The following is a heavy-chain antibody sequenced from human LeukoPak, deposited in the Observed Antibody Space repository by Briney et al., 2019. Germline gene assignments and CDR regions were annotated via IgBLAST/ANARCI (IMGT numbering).Heavy chain of an antibody. J-gene: IGHJ4*02. Sequence: EASVKVSCKASGYTFTSYHMHWVRQAPGQGLDWMGIINPSAGITTYAQKFQGRVAMTKDTSTSTVYMELSRLRSEDTAVYYCARSQYITMRVARLYQFDDWGQGTLVTVSS. CDR2: INPSAGIT. D-gene: IGHD3-22*01. CDR1: GYTFTSYH. CDR3: ARSQYITMRVARLYQFDD. V-gene: IGHV1-46*01.